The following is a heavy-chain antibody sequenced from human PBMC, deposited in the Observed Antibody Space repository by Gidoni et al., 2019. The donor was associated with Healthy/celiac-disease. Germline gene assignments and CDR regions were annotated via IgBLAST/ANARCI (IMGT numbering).Heavy chain of an antibody. Sequence: QLQLQASGPGLVKPSETLSLTCTVSGGSISSSSYYWGWIRQPPGKGLEWIGSIYYSGSTYYNPSLKSRVTISVDTSKNQFSLNLSSVTAADTAVYYCATSAGRSGYIRHYFDYWGQGTLVTVSS. CDR3: ATSAGRSGYIRHYFDY. V-gene: IGHV4-39*01. CDR2: IYYSGST. CDR1: GGSISSSSYY. J-gene: IGHJ4*02. D-gene: IGHD3-22*01.